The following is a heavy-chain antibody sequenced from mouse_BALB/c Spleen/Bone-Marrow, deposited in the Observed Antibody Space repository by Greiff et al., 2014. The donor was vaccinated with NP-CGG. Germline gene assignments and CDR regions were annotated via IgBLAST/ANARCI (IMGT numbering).Heavy chain of an antibody. V-gene: IGHV14-3*02. CDR2: IDPANGNT. CDR1: GFNIKDTY. CDR3: ARYRLGTCFDY. J-gene: IGHJ2*01. Sequence: DVQLQESGAELVKPGASVKLSCTASGFNIKDTYMHWVKQRPEQGLEWIGRIDPANGNTKYDPKFQGKATITADTSSNTAYLQLSSLTSEDTAVYYCARYRLGTCFDYWGQGTTLTVSS. D-gene: IGHD2-14*01.